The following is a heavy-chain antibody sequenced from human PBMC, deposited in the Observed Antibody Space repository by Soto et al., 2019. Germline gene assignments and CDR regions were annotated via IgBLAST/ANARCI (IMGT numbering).Heavy chain of an antibody. J-gene: IGHJ4*02. Sequence: ASVKVSCKASGGTFSSYAISWVRQAPGQGLEWMGGIIPIFGTANYAQKFQGRVTITADESTSTAYMELSSLRSEDTAVYYCARWLQSPGSFDYWGQGTLVTVSS. CDR1: GGTFSSYA. V-gene: IGHV1-69*13. CDR3: ARWLQSPGSFDY. CDR2: IIPIFGTA. D-gene: IGHD5-12*01.